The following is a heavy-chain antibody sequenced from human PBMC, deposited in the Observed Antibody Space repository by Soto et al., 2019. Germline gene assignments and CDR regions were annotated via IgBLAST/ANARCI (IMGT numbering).Heavy chain of an antibody. D-gene: IGHD1-26*01. CDR3: ARHPLPRPALVHGARYFWFDH. V-gene: IGHV5-51*01. CDR1: GYSFTNYW. J-gene: IGHJ5*02. CDR2: IYPGDSDT. Sequence: HGESRKVSCRGSGYSFTNYWIGWVRQMPGKGLEWMGIIYPGDSDTRYSPSFQGQVTISADKSISTAYLQWSSLEASDTAIYYCARHPLPRPALVHGARYFWFDHWG.